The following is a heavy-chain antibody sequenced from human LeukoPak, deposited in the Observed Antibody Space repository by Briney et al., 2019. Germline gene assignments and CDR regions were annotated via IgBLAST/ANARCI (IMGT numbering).Heavy chain of an antibody. CDR3: ARDPRTTRDWED. D-gene: IGHD2/OR15-2a*01. Sequence: ASVKVSCKASGGTFSSYATSWVRQAPGQGLEWMGRIIPILGIANYAQKFQGRVTITADKSTSTAYMELSSLRSEDTAVYYCARDPRTTRDWEDWGQGTLVTVSS. V-gene: IGHV1-69*04. CDR1: GGTFSSYA. J-gene: IGHJ4*02. CDR2: IIPILGIA.